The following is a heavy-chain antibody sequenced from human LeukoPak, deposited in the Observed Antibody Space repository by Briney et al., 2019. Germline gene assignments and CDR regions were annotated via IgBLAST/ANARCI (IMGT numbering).Heavy chain of an antibody. CDR2: ISYDGSNK. CDR1: GFTFSSYA. J-gene: IGHJ6*02. D-gene: IGHD3-10*01. Sequence: GGSLRLSCAASGFTFSSYAMHWVRQAPGKGLEWVAVISYDGSNKYYADSVKVRFTISRDSSKNTLYLQMNSLRAEDTAVYYCARGGAYGSGSNYYYGMDVWGQGTTVTVSS. CDR3: ARGGAYGSGSNYYYGMDV. V-gene: IGHV3-30*04.